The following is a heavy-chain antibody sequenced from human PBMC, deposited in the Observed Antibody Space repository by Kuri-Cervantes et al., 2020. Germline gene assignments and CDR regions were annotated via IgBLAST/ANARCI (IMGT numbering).Heavy chain of an antibody. D-gene: IGHD3-22*01. CDR1: GGTFSSYA. V-gene: IGHV1-69*05. CDR3: ARGHDSSGSYDY. CDR2: IIPIFGTA. J-gene: IGHJ4*02. Sequence: SAKVSCKASGGTFSSYAISWVRQAPGQGLEWMGGIIPIFGTANYAQKFQGRVTITTDESTSTAYMELSSLRSEDTAVYYCARGHDSSGSYDYWGQGTLVTVSS.